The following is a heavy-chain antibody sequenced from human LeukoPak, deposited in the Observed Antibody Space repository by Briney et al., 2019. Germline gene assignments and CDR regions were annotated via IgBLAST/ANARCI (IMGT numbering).Heavy chain of an antibody. J-gene: IGHJ4*02. V-gene: IGHV4-34*01. CDR1: GGSFSGYY. D-gene: IGHD1-20*01. CDR3: AKGDRLTGGVVD. CDR2: INHSGST. Sequence: SETLSLTCAVYGGSFSGYYWSWIRQPPGKGLEWIGEINHSGSTNYNPSLKSRVTISVDTSKNQFSLKLSSVTAADTAVYYCAKGDRLTGGVVDWGQGTLVTVSS.